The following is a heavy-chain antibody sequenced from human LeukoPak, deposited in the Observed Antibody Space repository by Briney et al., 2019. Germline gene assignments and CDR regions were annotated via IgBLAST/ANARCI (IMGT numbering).Heavy chain of an antibody. D-gene: IGHD2-21*01. CDR2: IYYSGST. J-gene: IGHJ4*02. CDR3: ARHLNNCGDDCYIFDY. V-gene: IGHV4-59*08. CDR1: GGSIFSYY. Sequence: PSETLSLTCTVSGGSIFSYYWSWIRQPPGKGLEWMGYIYYSGSTNYNPSLKSRVAISVDTSKNQFSLRVSSVTAADTAVYYCARHLNNCGDDCYIFDYWGQGTLVTVSS.